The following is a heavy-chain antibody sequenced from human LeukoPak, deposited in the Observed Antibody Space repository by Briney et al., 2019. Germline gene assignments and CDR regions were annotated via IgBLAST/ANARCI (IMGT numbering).Heavy chain of an antibody. CDR3: ARDQEYYYGSGNLFDL. Sequence: ASVKVSCKASGYTFTSYAMHWVRQAPGQRLEWMGWINAGNGNTKYSQKFQGRVTITRDTSASTAYMELSSLRSEDTAVYYCARDQEYYYGSGNLFDLWGRGTLVTVSS. CDR2: INAGNGNT. J-gene: IGHJ2*01. CDR1: GYTFTSYA. D-gene: IGHD3-10*01. V-gene: IGHV1-3*01.